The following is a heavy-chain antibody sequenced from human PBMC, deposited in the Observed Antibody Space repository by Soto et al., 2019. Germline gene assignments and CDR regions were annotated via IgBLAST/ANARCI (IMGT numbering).Heavy chain of an antibody. Sequence: PSETLSLTCTVSGASINSGGYYWSWVRQLPGKGLEWIGYVYFTGSTYYNPSLASRVTISLDTSQNQFSLKLSSVTAADTAVYYCARGNAWEVLLPSGGQGALVPVPS. CDR3: ARGNAWEVLLPS. D-gene: IGHD1-26*01. V-gene: IGHV4-31*03. CDR2: VYFTGST. CDR1: GASINSGGYY. J-gene: IGHJ4*02.